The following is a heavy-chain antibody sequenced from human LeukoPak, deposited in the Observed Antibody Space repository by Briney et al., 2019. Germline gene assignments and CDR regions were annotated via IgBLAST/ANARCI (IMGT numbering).Heavy chain of an antibody. D-gene: IGHD3-3*01. CDR2: IYYSGST. CDR3: ARPLSYYDFWSGRKLYGMDV. J-gene: IGHJ6*02. CDR1: GGSISSSSYY. V-gene: IGHV4-39*01. Sequence: SETLSLTCTVSGGSISSSSYYWGWIRQPPGKGREWIGSIYYSGSTYYNPSLKSRVTISVDTSKNQFSLKLSSVTAADTAVYYCARPLSYYDFWSGRKLYGMDVWGQGTTVTVSS.